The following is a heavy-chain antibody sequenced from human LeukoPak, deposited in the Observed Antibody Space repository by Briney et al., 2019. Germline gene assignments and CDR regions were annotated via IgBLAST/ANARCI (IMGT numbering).Heavy chain of an antibody. D-gene: IGHD1-1*01. Sequence: ASVKVSCKASGYTFTSYGISWVRQAPGQGLEWMGWISAYNGNTNYAQKLQGRVTMTTDTSTSTAYMELRSLRSDDTAVYYCARVRSNWNDRGLYYYYYMDVWGKGTTVTVSS. V-gene: IGHV1-18*01. CDR3: ARVRSNWNDRGLYYYYYMDV. CDR2: ISAYNGNT. CDR1: GYTFTSYG. J-gene: IGHJ6*03.